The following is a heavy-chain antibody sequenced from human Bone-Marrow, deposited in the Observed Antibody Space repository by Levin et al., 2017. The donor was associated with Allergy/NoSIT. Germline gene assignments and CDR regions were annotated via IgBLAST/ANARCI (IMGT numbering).Heavy chain of an antibody. CDR1: GGSISSSY. CDR2: LYYTGST. J-gene: IGHJ3*02. D-gene: IGHD6-13*01. V-gene: IGHV4-59*01. Sequence: GSLRLSCTVSGGSISSSYWSWIRQPPGKGLEWIGYLYYTGSTSSKPSLKSRVTMSVDTSKNQFSLKLSSVTAADTALYFCARGEADSSSQLGAFDIWGQGTMLTVSS. CDR3: ARGEADSSSQLGAFDI.